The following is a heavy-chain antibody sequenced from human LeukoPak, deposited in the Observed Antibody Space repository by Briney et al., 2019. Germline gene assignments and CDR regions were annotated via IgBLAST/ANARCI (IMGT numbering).Heavy chain of an antibody. CDR2: IWYDGSNK. CDR1: GFTFSTYG. Sequence: GGSLRLSCTASGFTFSTYGMHWVRQAPGKGLGWVAIIWYDGSNKFYADSVKGRFTISRDNSKNTLYLQMNSLRAEDTAVYYCARVRGSVGLTASYIDYWGQGTLVTVSS. J-gene: IGHJ4*02. V-gene: IGHV3-33*01. D-gene: IGHD3-10*01. CDR3: ARVRGSVGLTASYIDY.